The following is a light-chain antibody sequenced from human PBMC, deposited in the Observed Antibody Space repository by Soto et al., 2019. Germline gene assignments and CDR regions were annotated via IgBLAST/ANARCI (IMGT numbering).Light chain of an antibody. Sequence: DVVMTQSPLSLPVTLGQPASISCRSSQSLIHSDGNTYLNWFQQRPGQSPRRLIYKVSDPDSGVPDRFTGSGSGTDFTLKISRVEAEDVGVYYCMQGTSWPWTFGQGNKVEIK. CDR3: MQGTSWPWT. J-gene: IGKJ1*01. V-gene: IGKV2-30*02. CDR2: KVS. CDR1: QSLIHSDGNTY.